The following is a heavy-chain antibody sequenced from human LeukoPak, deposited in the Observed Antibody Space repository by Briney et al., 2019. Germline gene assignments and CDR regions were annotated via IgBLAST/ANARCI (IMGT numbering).Heavy chain of an antibody. CDR1: SGSISSSSYY. CDR3: ASLLGEYTYVYH. CDR2: IYYSGST. V-gene: IGHV4-39*01. Sequence: SETLSLTCTVSSGSISSSSYYWGWIRQPPGKGLEWIGSIYYSGSTYHNPSLRSRVTISVDTSKNQFSLRLSSVTAADTAVYYCASLLGEYTYVYHGGQGTLVTVSS. J-gene: IGHJ4*02. D-gene: IGHD5-18*01.